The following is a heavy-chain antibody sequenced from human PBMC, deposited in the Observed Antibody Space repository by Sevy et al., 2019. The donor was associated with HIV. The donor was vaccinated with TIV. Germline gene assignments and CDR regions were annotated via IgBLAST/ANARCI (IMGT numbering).Heavy chain of an antibody. V-gene: IGHV4-59*01. D-gene: IGHD6-19*01. CDR2: IYYSGST. CDR1: GGSISSYY. J-gene: IGHJ4*02. CDR3: ARDEYSSGWYYY. Sequence: SETLSLTCTVSGGSISSYYWSWIRQPPGKGLEWIGYIYYSGSTNYNPSLKSRVTISVDTSKNQFSLKLSSVTAADTGVYYCARDEYSSGWYYYWGQGTLVTVSS.